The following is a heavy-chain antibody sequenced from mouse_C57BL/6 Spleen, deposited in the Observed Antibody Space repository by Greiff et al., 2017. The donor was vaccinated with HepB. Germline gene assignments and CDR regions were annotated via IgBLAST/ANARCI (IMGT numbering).Heavy chain of an antibody. CDR1: GYTFTSYW. CDR3: ARPHYYGSSPFAY. Sequence: VKLQQPGTELVKPGASVKLSCKASGYTFTSYWMHWVKQRPGQGLEWIGNINPSNGGTNYNEKFKSKATLTVDKSSSTAYMQLSTLTSEDSAVYYCARPHYYGSSPFAYWGQGTLVTVSA. J-gene: IGHJ3*01. CDR2: INPSNGGT. V-gene: IGHV1-53*01. D-gene: IGHD1-1*01.